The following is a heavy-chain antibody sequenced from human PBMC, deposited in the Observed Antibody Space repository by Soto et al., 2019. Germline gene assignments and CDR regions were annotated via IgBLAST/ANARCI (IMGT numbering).Heavy chain of an antibody. CDR1: GYTNTGDH. CDR3: ARESYGDYENSGAFDI. CDR2: INPSGGST. V-gene: IGHV1-46*03. Sequence: ASVNVSCKGSGYTNTGDHMDWVRQATGQGLEWMGIINPSGGSTSYAQKFQGRVTMTRDTSTSTVYMELSSLRSEDTAVYYCARESYGDYENSGAFDIWGQGTMVTVSS. D-gene: IGHD4-17*01. J-gene: IGHJ3*02.